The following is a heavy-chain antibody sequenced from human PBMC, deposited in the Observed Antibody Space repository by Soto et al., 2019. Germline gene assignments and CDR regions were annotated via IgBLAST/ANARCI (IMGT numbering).Heavy chain of an antibody. J-gene: IGHJ3*02. Sequence: QVQLQESGPGLVKPSQTLSLTCTVSGGSISTGGYYWSWIRQHPGRGLEWIGYIYHSGMTFSNPSLQSRVAISIDTSKNKFALKLSSVTAADTAVYYGATVRCELHDAFDSCCQGTMVSVSS. CDR2: IYHSGMT. CDR3: ATVRCELHDAFDS. D-gene: IGHD1-7*01. CDR1: GGSISTGGYY. V-gene: IGHV4-31*03.